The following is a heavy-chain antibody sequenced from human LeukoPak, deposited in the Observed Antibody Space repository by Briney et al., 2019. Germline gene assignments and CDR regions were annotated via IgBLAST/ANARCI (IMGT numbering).Heavy chain of an antibody. CDR2: ISSRGSTI. CDR1: GFTFSDYY. J-gene: IGHJ4*02. CDR3: ARELDLYNWNYGGGYYFDY. Sequence: GGSLRLSCAASGFTFSDYYMSWIRQAPGKGLEWDSYISSRGSTIYYADSVKGRFTISRDNATISLYLQMNSLRAEDTAVYYCARELDLYNWNYGGGYYFDYWGQGTLVTVSS. V-gene: IGHV3-11*04. D-gene: IGHD1-7*01.